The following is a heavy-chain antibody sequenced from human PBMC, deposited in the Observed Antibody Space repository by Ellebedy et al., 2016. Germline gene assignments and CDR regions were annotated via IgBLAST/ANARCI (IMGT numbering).Heavy chain of an antibody. V-gene: IGHV4-30-2*01. Sequence: SETLSLXXAVSGGSISSGGYSWSWIRQPPGKGLEWIGYIYHSGSTYYNPSLKSRVTISVDRSKNQFSLKLSSVTAADTAVYYCARAVGYCSGGSCYHYYYGMDVWGQGTTVTVSS. D-gene: IGHD2-15*01. CDR2: IYHSGST. CDR3: ARAVGYCSGGSCYHYYYGMDV. J-gene: IGHJ6*02. CDR1: GGSISSGGYS.